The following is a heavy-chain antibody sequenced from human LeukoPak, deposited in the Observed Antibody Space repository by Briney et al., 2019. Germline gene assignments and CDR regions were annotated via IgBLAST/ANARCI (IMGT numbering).Heavy chain of an antibody. Sequence: PGRSLRLSCAASGFTFSSYAMHWVRQAPGKGLEWVAVISYDGSNKYYADFVKGRFTISRDNSKNTLYLQMNSLRAEDTAVYYCARALYYYAQIASWGQGTLVTVSS. V-gene: IGHV3-30*04. J-gene: IGHJ4*02. CDR1: GFTFSSYA. D-gene: IGHD3-10*01. CDR3: ARALYYYAQIAS. CDR2: ISYDGSNK.